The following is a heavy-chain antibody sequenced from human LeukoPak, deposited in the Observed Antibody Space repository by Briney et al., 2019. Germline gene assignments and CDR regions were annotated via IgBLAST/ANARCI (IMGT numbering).Heavy chain of an antibody. Sequence: GESLKISCKASGPSFANYWIGWVRQMPGKGLEWMGMIYPGESGTRYSPSFQGQVSISADKSISTAYLQWSSLKAPDTATYYCAITHLGDDAFDIWGQGTMVTVSS. V-gene: IGHV5-51*01. CDR2: IYPGESGT. J-gene: IGHJ3*02. D-gene: IGHD3-16*01. CDR3: AITHLGDDAFDI. CDR1: GPSFANYW.